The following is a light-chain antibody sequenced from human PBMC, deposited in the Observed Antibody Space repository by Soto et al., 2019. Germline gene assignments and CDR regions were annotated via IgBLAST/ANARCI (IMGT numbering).Light chain of an antibody. CDR3: QLSLSTPYI. CDR2: AAS. J-gene: IGKJ2*01. CDR1: QSICTY. V-gene: IGKV1-39*01. Sequence: DIQMTQSPSSLAASVGDRVTITCRASQSICTYLNWYQQKIGKAPKLLIYAASSLQSVVPSRFSGSVSGTDFTLTISSLQPEDFATYYCQLSLSTPYIFGQGTKLEIK.